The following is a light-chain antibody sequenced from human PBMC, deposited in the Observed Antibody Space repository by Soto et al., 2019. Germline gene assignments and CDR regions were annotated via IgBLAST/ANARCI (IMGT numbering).Light chain of an antibody. V-gene: IGKV3-11*01. Sequence: EIVLTQSPATLSLSPGERATLSCRASQSVSSYLAWYHHKPGQAPRLLIYDASNRATGIPARFSGSGSGTDFTLTISSLEPEDFGVYYCQQRTNWSITFGQGTRLEIK. CDR2: DAS. CDR3: QQRTNWSIT. CDR1: QSVSSY. J-gene: IGKJ5*01.